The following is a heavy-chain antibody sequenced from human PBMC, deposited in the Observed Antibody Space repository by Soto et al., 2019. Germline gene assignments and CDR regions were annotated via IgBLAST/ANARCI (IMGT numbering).Heavy chain of an antibody. CDR2: IYYSGST. CDR1: GGSITGYY. V-gene: IGHV4-59*01. J-gene: IGHJ4*02. Sequence: PSETLSFTCTVSGGSITGYYWSWIRQPPGKGLEWIGYIYYSGSTNYSPSLKSRVTISVDTSKNQFSLRLSSVTTADTAVYYCARDFYGSGSNFDQWGQGTLVTVSS. CDR3: ARDFYGSGSNFDQ. D-gene: IGHD3-10*01.